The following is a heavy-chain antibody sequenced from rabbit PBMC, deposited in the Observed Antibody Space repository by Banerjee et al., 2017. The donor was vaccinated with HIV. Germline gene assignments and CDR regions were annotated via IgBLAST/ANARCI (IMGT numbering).Heavy chain of an antibody. V-gene: IGHV1S40*01. CDR1: GFSFSSNYW. J-gene: IGHJ4*01. CDR3: ASDCEVDGSIGKADL. D-gene: IGHD1-1*01. CDR2: IRAGRGVT. Sequence: QSLEESGGDLVKPGASLTLTCSASGFSFSSNYWICWVRQAPGKGLEWLACIRAGRGVTDYASWAKGRFTISKTSSTTVTLQMTSLTAADTATYFCASDCEVDGSIGKADLWGPGTLVTVS.